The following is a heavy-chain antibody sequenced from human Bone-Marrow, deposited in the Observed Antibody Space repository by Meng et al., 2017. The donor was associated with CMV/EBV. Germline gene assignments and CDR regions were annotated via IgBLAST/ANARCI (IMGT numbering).Heavy chain of an antibody. V-gene: IGHV1-2*02. CDR1: GYTFTGYY. Sequence: ASVKVSCKASGYTFTGYYMHWVRQAPGQGLEWMGWINPNSGGTNYAQKFQGRVTMTRDTSISTAYMELSSLRSEDTAVYYCARRQGGMDVWGQGTTVTVSS. J-gene: IGHJ6*02. CDR3: ARRQGGMDV. CDR2: INPNSGGT.